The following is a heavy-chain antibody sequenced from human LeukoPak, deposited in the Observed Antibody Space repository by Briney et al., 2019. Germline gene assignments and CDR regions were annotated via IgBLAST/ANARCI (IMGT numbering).Heavy chain of an antibody. Sequence: ASVKVSCKASGYTFTGYYMHWVRQAPGQRLEWMGWINAGNGNTKYSQDLQGRVSITRDTTASTLFMELSSLRSEDMAVYYCSREIARDEYGGANAFDIWGQGTMVTVSS. V-gene: IGHV1-3*03. CDR1: GYTFTGYY. CDR2: INAGNGNT. CDR3: SREIARDEYGGANAFDI. J-gene: IGHJ3*02. D-gene: IGHD5-24*01.